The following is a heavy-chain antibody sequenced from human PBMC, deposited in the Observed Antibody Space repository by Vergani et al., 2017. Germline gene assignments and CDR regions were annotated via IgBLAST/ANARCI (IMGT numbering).Heavy chain of an antibody. D-gene: IGHD7-27*01. CDR2: IYYRGST. V-gene: IGHV4-59*01. CDR3: ARVHSANWAYFDY. Sequence: QVQLQESGPGLVKPSETLSLTCTVSGGSISNYYWSWIRQPPGKGLEWIGYIYYRGSTNYNPSLKSRVTISVDTSKNQFSLKLSSVTAADTAVYYCARVHSANWAYFDYWGQGTLVTVSS. CDR1: GGSISNYY. J-gene: IGHJ4*02.